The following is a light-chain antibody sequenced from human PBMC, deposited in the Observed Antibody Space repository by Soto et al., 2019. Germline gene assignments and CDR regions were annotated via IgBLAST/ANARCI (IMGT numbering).Light chain of an antibody. CDR2: GAS. J-gene: IGKJ1*01. Sequence: EIVLTQSPGTLSLSPGERATLSCRASQSVSGSYVAWYQQKPGQAPRLLIHGASSRATGVPDRFSGSGLGTAFTLTISRLEPEDFAVYYCQQYGNSPWTFGQGTKVEIK. V-gene: IGKV3-20*01. CDR3: QQYGNSPWT. CDR1: QSVSGSY.